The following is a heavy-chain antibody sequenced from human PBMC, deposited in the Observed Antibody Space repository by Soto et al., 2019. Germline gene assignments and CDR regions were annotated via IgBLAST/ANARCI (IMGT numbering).Heavy chain of an antibody. CDR1: GGDFKNFI. CDR3: ARVGSCLSSSCLSYGMDV. CDR2: VIPIFGTP. J-gene: IGHJ6*02. D-gene: IGHD2-2*01. Sequence: VQLVQSGAEVRKPGSSVKVSYKASGGDFKNFIIAWVRQAPGHGLEWMGGVIPIFGTPNFVQKFQDRVTITADEATSTTYMELRSLRSEDTAVYYCARVGSCLSSSCLSYGMDVGGQGTTVIGSS. V-gene: IGHV1-69*01.